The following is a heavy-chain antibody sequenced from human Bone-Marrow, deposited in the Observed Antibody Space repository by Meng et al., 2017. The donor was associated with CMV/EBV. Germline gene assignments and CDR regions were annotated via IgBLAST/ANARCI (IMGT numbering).Heavy chain of an antibody. CDR2: ISLDGGNT. V-gene: IGHV3-30*04. J-gene: IGHJ4*02. CDR1: GFNFNSYA. D-gene: IGHD3-3*01. Sequence: GGSLRLSCAVSGFNFNSYAMHWVRQAPGKGLEWVAAISLDGGNTYYADSVRGRFTITRDNSENTLSLQLNSLRFEDTAIYYCARGLTDDSCRFDYWGQGTLVTVSS. CDR3: ARGLTDDSCRFDY.